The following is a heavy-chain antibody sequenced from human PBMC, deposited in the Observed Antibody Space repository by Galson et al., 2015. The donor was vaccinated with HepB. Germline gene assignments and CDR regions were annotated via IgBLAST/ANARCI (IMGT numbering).Heavy chain of an antibody. J-gene: IGHJ4*02. Sequence: SLRLACAASGFTFNHYYMNWIRQAPGEGLECVSYITSDGTTMYYADSVKGRFTIARDNAKNSLYLEMNSLRAEDTAVYYCARDSFGEGPEFDYWGQGTLVAVSS. D-gene: IGHD3-10*01. CDR1: GFTFNHYY. V-gene: IGHV3-11*01. CDR2: ITSDGTTM. CDR3: ARDSFGEGPEFDY.